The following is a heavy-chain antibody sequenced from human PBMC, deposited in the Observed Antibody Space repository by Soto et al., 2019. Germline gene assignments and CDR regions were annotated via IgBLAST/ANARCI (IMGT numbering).Heavy chain of an antibody. CDR1: GFTVSRGD. CDR3: TSRQVGATPAD. CDR2: IYSSGST. J-gene: IGHJ4*02. Sequence: EVKLVESGGGLVQPGESLRLSCAASGFTVSRGDMTWVRQAPGKGLEWVSLIYSSGSTHYADSVRGRFAISRDDSKNTVYLQMNSLRAEDTAVYYCTSRQVGATPADWGQGTLVIVS. V-gene: IGHV3-66*01. D-gene: IGHD1-26*01.